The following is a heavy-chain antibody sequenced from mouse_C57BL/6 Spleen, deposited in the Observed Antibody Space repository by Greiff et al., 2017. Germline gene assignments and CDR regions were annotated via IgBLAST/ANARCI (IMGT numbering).Heavy chain of an antibody. CDR3: AREGVYFDY. CDR2: INYDGSST. CDR1: GFTFSDYY. Sequence: EVKLMESEGGLVQPGSSMKLSCTASGFTFSDYYMAWVRQVPEKGLEWVANINYDGSSTYYLDSLKSRFIISRDNAKNILYLQMSSLKSEDTATYYCAREGVYFDYWGQGTTLTVSS. V-gene: IGHV5-16*01. J-gene: IGHJ2*01.